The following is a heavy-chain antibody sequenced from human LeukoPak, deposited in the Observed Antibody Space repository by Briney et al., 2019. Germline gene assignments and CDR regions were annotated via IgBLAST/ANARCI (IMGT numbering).Heavy chain of an antibody. CDR3: ARDKGGFSTRTIDY. CDR2: INPNSGGT. CDR1: GYTFTGYY. D-gene: IGHD3-16*02. Sequence: ASVKVSCKASGYTFTGYYMHWVRQAPGQGLEWMGWINPNSGGTNYAQKFQGRVTMTRDTSISTAYMELSRLRSDDTAVYYCARDKGGFSTRTIDYWGQGTLVTVSS. J-gene: IGHJ4*02. V-gene: IGHV1-2*02.